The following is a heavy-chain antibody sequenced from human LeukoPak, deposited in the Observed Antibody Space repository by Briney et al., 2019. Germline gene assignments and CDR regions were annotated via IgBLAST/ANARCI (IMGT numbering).Heavy chain of an antibody. Sequence: ASVKVSCKASGGTFSRYAISWVRQAPGQGLEWMGWINPNSGGTNYAQKLQGRVTMTTDTSTSTAYMELRSLRSDDTAVYYCARDGFFGRWPFDYWGQGTLVTVSS. V-gene: IGHV1-18*01. CDR3: ARDGFFGRWPFDY. D-gene: IGHD5-24*01. J-gene: IGHJ4*02. CDR2: INPNSGGT. CDR1: GGTFSRYA.